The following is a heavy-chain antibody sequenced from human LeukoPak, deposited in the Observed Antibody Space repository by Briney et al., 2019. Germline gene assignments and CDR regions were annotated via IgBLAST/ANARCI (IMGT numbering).Heavy chain of an antibody. V-gene: IGHV3-23*01. J-gene: IGHJ4*02. CDR3: AKDLLRWAFDY. Sequence: GGSLRLSCAASGFTMSNSAMSWVRQAPGKGLEWASAINGGNSDTNYAESVKGRFTISRDDSRNTLYLQMNSLRAEDTAVYYCAKDLLRWAFDYWGQGTLVTVSS. D-gene: IGHD2-15*01. CDR2: INGGNSDT. CDR1: GFTMSNSA.